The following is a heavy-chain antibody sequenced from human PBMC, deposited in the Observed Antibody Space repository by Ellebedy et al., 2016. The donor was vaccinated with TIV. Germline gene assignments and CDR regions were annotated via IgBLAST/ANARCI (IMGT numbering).Heavy chain of an antibody. V-gene: IGHV1-69*06. CDR1: GGTFSSYA. Sequence: SVKVSXXASGGTFSSYAISWVRQAPGQGLEWMGGIIPIFGTANYAQKFQGRVTITADKSTSTAYMELSRLRSDDTAVYYCARMGDYGEGFDPWGQGTLVTVSS. J-gene: IGHJ5*02. CDR2: IIPIFGTA. CDR3: ARMGDYGEGFDP. D-gene: IGHD4-17*01.